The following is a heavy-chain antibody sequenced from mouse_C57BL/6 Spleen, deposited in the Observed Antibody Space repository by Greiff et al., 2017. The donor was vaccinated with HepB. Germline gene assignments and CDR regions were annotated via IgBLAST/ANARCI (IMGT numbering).Heavy chain of an antibody. CDR3: ASYYYGSSYGGGSMDY. V-gene: IGHV1-7*01. CDR1: GYTFTSYW. Sequence: QVQLKESGAELAKPGASVKLSCKASGYTFTSYWMHWVKQRPGQGLEWIGYINPSSGYTKYNQKFKDKATLTADKSSSTAYMQLSSLTYEDSAVYYCASYYYGSSYGGGSMDYWGQGTSVTVSS. D-gene: IGHD1-1*01. CDR2: INPSSGYT. J-gene: IGHJ4*01.